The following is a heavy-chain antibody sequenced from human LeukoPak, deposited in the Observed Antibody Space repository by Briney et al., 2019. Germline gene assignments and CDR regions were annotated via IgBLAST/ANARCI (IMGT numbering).Heavy chain of an antibody. Sequence: GGSLILSCDGSGFSFSSYWMTWVRPLPGKGPEWVANIRQDESERYFAASVKGRFTISGDNAKKSVYLHMSSLRAEDTALYYCARLSAYYYGSYFYYYMDVWGKGTTVTVSS. CDR1: GFSFSSYW. CDR2: IRQDESER. V-gene: IGHV3-7*01. D-gene: IGHD3-10*01. J-gene: IGHJ6*03. CDR3: ARLSAYYYGSYFYYYMDV.